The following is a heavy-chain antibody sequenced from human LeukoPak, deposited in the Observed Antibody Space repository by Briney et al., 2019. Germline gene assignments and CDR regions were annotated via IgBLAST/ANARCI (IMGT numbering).Heavy chain of an antibody. CDR2: INHSGST. D-gene: IGHD6-13*01. J-gene: IGHJ4*02. CDR3: ARVGAAAGRDDY. Sequence: SETLSLTCAVYGGSFSGYYWSWIRQPPGKGLEWIGEINHSGSTNYNPSLKSRVTISVDTSKNQFSLKLSSVTAADTAVYYCARVGAAAGRDDYWGQGTLVTVSS. V-gene: IGHV4-34*01. CDR1: GGSFSGYY.